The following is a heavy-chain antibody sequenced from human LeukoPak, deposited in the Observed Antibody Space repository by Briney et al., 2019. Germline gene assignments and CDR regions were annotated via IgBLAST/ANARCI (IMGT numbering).Heavy chain of an antibody. CDR2: IIPIFGTA. V-gene: IGHV1-69*13. CDR1: GGTFSSYA. CDR3: ARDVLKQLVLTWFDP. J-gene: IGHJ5*02. Sequence: SVKVSCEASGGTFSSYAISWVRQAPGQGLEWMGGIIPIFGTANYAQKFQGRVTITADESTSTAYMELSSLRSEDTAVYYCARDVLKQLVLTWFDPWGQETLVTVSS. D-gene: IGHD6-13*01.